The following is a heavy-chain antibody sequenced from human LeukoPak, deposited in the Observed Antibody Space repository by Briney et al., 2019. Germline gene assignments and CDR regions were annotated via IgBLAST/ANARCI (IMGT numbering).Heavy chain of an antibody. D-gene: IGHD6-25*01. Sequence: PSETLSLTCTVSGGSISSYYWSWIRQPPGKGLEWIGYIFNVGSTNYNPSLKSRVTLSLDTAKNQFSLHLISVTAADTAVYYCARMEAWVGHSSGPRGFDYWGQGTLVTVSS. J-gene: IGHJ4*02. V-gene: IGHV4-59*01. CDR2: IFNVGST. CDR3: ARMEAWVGHSSGPRGFDY. CDR1: GGSISSYY.